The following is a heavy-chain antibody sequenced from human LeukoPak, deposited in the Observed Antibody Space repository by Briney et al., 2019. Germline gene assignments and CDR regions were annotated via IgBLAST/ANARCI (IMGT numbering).Heavy chain of an antibody. D-gene: IGHD5-24*01. Sequence: SVKVSRKASGYTFTGYYMHWVRQAPGQGLEWMGGIIALFGTANYAQKFQGRLTITADESTSTAYMELSSLRSEDTAVYYCARIRDGYNSYFFYGMDVWGQGTTVTVSS. CDR1: GYTFTGYY. CDR3: ARIRDGYNSYFFYGMDV. V-gene: IGHV1-69*13. J-gene: IGHJ6*02. CDR2: IIALFGTA.